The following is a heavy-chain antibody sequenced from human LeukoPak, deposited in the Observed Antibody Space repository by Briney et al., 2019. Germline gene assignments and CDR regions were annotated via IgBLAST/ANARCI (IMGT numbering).Heavy chain of an antibody. V-gene: IGHV1-18*01. J-gene: IGHJ3*02. CDR1: SYTFTSYG. CDR3: ARAERFLEWYEDAFDI. CDR2: ISAYKGNT. D-gene: IGHD3-3*01. Sequence: XXSCKACSYTFTSYGISWVRQAPGQGVEWMGWISAYKGNTKYAQKLQGRVTMTKGPSTSTAYMEMRSLRSDDTALYYCARAERFLEWYEDAFDIWGQGTMVTVSS.